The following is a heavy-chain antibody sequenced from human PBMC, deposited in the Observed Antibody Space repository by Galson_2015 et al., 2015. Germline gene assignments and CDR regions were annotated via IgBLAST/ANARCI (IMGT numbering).Heavy chain of an antibody. Sequence: SLRLSCAASGFTFSSYWMSWVRQAPGKGLEWVANIKQDGSEKYYVDSVKGRFTISRDNAKNSLYLQMNSLRAEDTAVYYCARDWGYSSSWYIPNWFDPWGQGTLVTVSS. J-gene: IGHJ5*02. CDR1: GFTFSSYW. CDR2: IKQDGSEK. V-gene: IGHV3-7*01. CDR3: ARDWGYSSSWYIPNWFDP. D-gene: IGHD6-13*01.